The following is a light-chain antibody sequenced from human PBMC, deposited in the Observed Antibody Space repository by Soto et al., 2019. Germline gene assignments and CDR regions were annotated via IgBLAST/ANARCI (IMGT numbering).Light chain of an antibody. V-gene: IGKV1-5*03. Sequence: DIQMTQSPSTLSASVGDRVIITCRASQSISSWLAWYQQKPGKPPKLLIYKASNLQSGVPSRFRGSGSGKEFTLTISGLQPDDFAVYYCQKYSSFSRAFXQGTKADIK. CDR2: KAS. J-gene: IGKJ1*01. CDR1: QSISSW. CDR3: QKYSSFSRA.